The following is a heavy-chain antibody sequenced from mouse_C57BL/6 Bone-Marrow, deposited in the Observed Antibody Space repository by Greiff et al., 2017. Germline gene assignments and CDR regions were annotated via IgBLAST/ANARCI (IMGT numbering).Heavy chain of an antibody. CDR1: GYSITSGYY. J-gene: IGHJ2*01. CDR3: ARGDDGYCDY. D-gene: IGHD2-3*01. Sequence: EVKLQESGPGLVKPSQSLSLTCSVTGYSITSGYYWNWIRQFPGNKLEWMGYISYDGSNNYNPSLKNRISITRDTSKNQFFLKLNSVTTEDTATYYCARGDDGYCDYWGQGTTLTVSS. V-gene: IGHV3-6*01. CDR2: ISYDGSN.